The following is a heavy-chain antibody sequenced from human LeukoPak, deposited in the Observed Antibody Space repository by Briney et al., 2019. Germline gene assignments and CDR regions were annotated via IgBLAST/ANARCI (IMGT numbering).Heavy chain of an antibody. V-gene: IGHV3-20*04. Sequence: GGSLRLSCAASGFTFDDYGMSWVRQAPGKGLEWVSGINWNGGSTGYADSVKGRFTISRDNAKSTLYLQMNSLRAEDTAVYYCVRSVSGTYGQFDFWGQGTLVTVSS. J-gene: IGHJ4*02. CDR3: VRSVSGTYGQFDF. CDR1: GFTFDDYG. CDR2: INWNGGST. D-gene: IGHD5/OR15-5a*01.